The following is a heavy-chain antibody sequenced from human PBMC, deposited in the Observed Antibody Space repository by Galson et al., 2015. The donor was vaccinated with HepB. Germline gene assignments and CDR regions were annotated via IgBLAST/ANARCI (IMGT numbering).Heavy chain of an antibody. V-gene: IGHV2-5*02. CDR2: IYWDDDD. CDR1: GFSLSSTGVG. Sequence: PALVKPTQTLTLTCTFSGFSLSSTGVGVGWIRQPPGKALEWLAVIYWDDDDRYSPSLKSRLKITKDTSKNQVVLTMTNMDPVDTATYYCAHSQLRPFDYWGQGTLVTVSS. CDR3: AHSQLRPFDY. J-gene: IGHJ4*02. D-gene: IGHD4-23*01.